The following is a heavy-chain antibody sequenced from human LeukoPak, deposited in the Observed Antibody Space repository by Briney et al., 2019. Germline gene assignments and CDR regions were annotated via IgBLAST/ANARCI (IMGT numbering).Heavy chain of an antibody. Sequence: GSSVKVSCKASGGTFSSYAIHWVRQAPGQGLEWMGGIIRIFSTTNYAQKFQGRVTISADESTSTAYMELSSLRSDDTAVYYCARVLAYCSSTSCHDYWGQGTLVTVYS. CDR3: ARVLAYCSSTSCHDY. CDR1: GGTFSSYA. V-gene: IGHV1-69*01. CDR2: IIRIFSTT. J-gene: IGHJ4*02. D-gene: IGHD2-2*01.